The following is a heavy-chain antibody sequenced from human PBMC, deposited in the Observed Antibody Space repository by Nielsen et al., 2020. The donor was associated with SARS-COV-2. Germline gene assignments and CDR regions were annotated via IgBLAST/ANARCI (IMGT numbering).Heavy chain of an antibody. J-gene: IGHJ5*02. CDR3: ARGVLGVYAGFDP. CDR2: IIWNGGST. D-gene: IGHD2-8*02. Sequence: GESLKISCAASGFTFDDYGMSWVRQAPGKGLEWVSGIIWNGGSTGYADSVKGRFTISRDNAKNSLYLQMNSLRAEDTAVYYCARGVLGVYAGFDPWGQGTLVTVSS. V-gene: IGHV3-20*04. CDR1: GFTFDDYG.